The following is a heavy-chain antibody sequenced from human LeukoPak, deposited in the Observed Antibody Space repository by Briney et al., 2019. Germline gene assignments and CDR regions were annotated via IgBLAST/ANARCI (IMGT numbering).Heavy chain of an antibody. D-gene: IGHD6-19*01. J-gene: IGHJ4*02. V-gene: IGHV4-59*12. CDR1: GGSISSYY. CDR2: IYYGGST. CDR3: AREFVGQWLVRFNYFDY. Sequence: SETLSLTCTVSGGSISSYYWSWIRQPPGKGLEWIGYIYYGGSTNYNPSLKSRVTISVDTSKNQFSLKLSSVTPEDTAVYYCAREFVGQWLVRFNYFDYWGQGTLVTVSS.